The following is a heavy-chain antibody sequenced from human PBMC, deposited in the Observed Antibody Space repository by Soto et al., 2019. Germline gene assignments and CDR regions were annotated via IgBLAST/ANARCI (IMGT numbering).Heavy chain of an antibody. CDR2: ISSSFVSI. D-gene: IGHD1-7*01. CDR3: ARGYRVTGSTRLGYYYYGMDV. Sequence: PGGSRRLSSSFSGLPSSNHYMSWIRQATGKGLEWLADISSSFVSIYFADSIKGRFTLSRDNAKNSLFLQMNSLRAEDTAVYYCARGYRVTGSTRLGYYYYGMDVWGQGTTVTVSS. V-gene: IGHV3-11*04. CDR1: GLPSSNHY. J-gene: IGHJ6*02.